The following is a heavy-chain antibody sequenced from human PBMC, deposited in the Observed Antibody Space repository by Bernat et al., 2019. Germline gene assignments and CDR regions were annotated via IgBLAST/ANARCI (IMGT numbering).Heavy chain of an antibody. Sequence: QVQLQESGPGLVKPSETLSLTCAVSDGSITTNYRNWLRQSPGKVLEWIGYTYYSANTNYNPSLDSRVTITLDSFKNHFSLRLTSVTAADTAVYYCARPCALSSGEPLAYFDSWGQGILVTVSS. CDR2: TYYSANT. J-gene: IGHJ4*02. CDR3: ARPCALSSGEPLAYFDS. V-gene: IGHV4-59*01. CDR1: DGSITTNY. D-gene: IGHD3-10*01.